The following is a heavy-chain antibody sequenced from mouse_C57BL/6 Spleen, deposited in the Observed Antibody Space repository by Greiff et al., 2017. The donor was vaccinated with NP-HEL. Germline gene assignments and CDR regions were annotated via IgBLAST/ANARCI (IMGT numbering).Heavy chain of an antibody. CDR2: IYPRSGNT. D-gene: IGHD2-3*01. Sequence: QVQLKQSGAELARPGASVKLSCKASGYTFTSYGISWVKQRTGQGLEWIGEIYPRSGNTYYNEKFKGKATLTADKSSSTAYMALRSLTSEDSAVYFCASSYYDGYYIFDYWGQGTTLTVSS. CDR3: ASSYYDGYYIFDY. V-gene: IGHV1-81*01. CDR1: GYTFTSYG. J-gene: IGHJ2*01.